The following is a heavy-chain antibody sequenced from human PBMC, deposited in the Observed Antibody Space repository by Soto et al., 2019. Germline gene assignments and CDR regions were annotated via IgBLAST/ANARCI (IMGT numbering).Heavy chain of an antibody. CDR3: ARGQEGVVATH. Sequence: QVQLQQWGAGLLKPSETLSLNCAVTGGSLSGYYWSWIRQPQGKGLEWIGEVKDGGHTNYSPSLRGRVTISSDTSNTQSALSLNSVTAADTGVYYCARGQEGVVATHWDQGSLVTVSS. J-gene: IGHJ4*02. V-gene: IGHV4-34*01. CDR1: GGSLSGYY. D-gene: IGHD5-12*01. CDR2: VKDGGHT.